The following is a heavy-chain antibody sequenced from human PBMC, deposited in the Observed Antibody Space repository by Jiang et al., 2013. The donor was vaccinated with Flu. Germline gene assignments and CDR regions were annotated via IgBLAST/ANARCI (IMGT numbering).Heavy chain of an antibody. V-gene: IGHV4-38-2*02. CDR2: IYHSGST. Sequence: LLKPSETLSLTCAVSGYSISSGYYWGWIRQPPGKGLEWIGSIYHSGSTYYNPSLKSRVTISVDTSKNQFSLKLSSVTAADTAVYYCARDVRHYYDSRGWFDPWGQGTLVTVSS. CDR1: GYSISSGYY. D-gene: IGHD3-22*01. CDR3: ARDVRHYYDSRGWFDP. J-gene: IGHJ5*02.